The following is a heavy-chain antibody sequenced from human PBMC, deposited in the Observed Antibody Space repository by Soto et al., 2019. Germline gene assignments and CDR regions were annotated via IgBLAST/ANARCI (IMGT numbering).Heavy chain of an antibody. V-gene: IGHV4-31*03. CDR2: IYYSGIT. CDR1: GGSISSTVYY. J-gene: IGHJ4*02. CDR3: AKYQGQSIGY. Sequence: KSSETLSLTCNVSGGSISSTVYYWSWIRQHPGKGLEWIGNIYYSGITYYNPSLKSRVTLSVDTSKNQFSLKLSSVTAADTALYYCAKYQGQSIGYWGQGTLVTVSS.